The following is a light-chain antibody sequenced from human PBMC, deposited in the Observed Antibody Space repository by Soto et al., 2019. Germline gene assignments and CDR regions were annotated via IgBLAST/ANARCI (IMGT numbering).Light chain of an antibody. CDR2: DVS. J-gene: IGKJ2*01. CDR3: QQRTDWPPVYT. CDR1: QSVSSF. Sequence: EIVLTQSPVTLSLSRGERATLSCRASQSVSSFLAWYQHKPGQPPRLLIYDVSNRAAGIPARFSGSGSGTDFTLTISSLEPEDFAVYYCQQRTDWPPVYTFGQGTKLEIK. V-gene: IGKV3-11*01.